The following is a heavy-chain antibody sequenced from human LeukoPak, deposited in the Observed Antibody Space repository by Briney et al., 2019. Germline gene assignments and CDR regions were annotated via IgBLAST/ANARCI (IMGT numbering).Heavy chain of an antibody. J-gene: IGHJ6*03. D-gene: IGHD5-24*01. CDR2: IIPIFGTA. CDR3: ARRGDRDGYNHYYYYYYMDV. Sequence: SVKVSCKASGGTFSSYAISWVRQAPGQGLEWMGGIIPIFGTANYAQKFQGRVTITTDESTSTAYMELSSLRSEDTAVYYCARRGDRDGYNHYYYYYYMDVWGKGTTVTVSS. V-gene: IGHV1-69*05. CDR1: GGTFSSYA.